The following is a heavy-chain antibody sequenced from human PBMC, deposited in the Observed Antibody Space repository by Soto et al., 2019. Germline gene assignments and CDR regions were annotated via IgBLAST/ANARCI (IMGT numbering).Heavy chain of an antibody. J-gene: IGHJ4*02. V-gene: IGHV5-51*01. CDR3: ATGNHSGSYSGPLFDY. CDR1: GYSFTSYW. CDR2: IYPGDSDT. D-gene: IGHD1-26*01. Sequence: GESLKISCKGSGYSFTSYWIGWVRQMPWKCLEWMGIIYPGDSDTRYSPSFQGQVTISADKSISTAYLQWSSLKASDTAMYYCATGNHSGSYSGPLFDYWGQGTLVTVSS.